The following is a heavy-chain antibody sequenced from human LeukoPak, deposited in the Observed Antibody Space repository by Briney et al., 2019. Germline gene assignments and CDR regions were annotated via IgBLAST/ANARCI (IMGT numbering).Heavy chain of an antibody. Sequence: ASVKVSCKASGYTFTSYDINWVRQATGQGLEWMGWMNPNSGNTGYAQKFQGRVTITRNTSISTAYMELSSLRSEDTAVYYCARGVGWLVREHAFDIWGQGTMVTVSS. V-gene: IGHV1-8*03. CDR2: MNPNSGNT. CDR3: ARGVGWLVREHAFDI. D-gene: IGHD6-19*01. J-gene: IGHJ3*02. CDR1: GYTFTSYD.